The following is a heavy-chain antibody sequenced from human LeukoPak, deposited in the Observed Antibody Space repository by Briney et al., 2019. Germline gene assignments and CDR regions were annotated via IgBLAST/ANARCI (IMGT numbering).Heavy chain of an antibody. Sequence: PSETLSLTCAVYGGSFSGYYWSWIRQPPGKGLEWIGEITHSGSTNYNPSLKSRVTISLDTSKNQFSLRMSSVTAADTAVYYCARDTSPDYWETRGYYDSWGQGTLVTVSS. V-gene: IGHV4-34*01. J-gene: IGHJ4*02. CDR3: ARDTSPDYWETRGYYDS. D-gene: IGHD3-22*01. CDR1: GGSFSGYY. CDR2: ITHSGST.